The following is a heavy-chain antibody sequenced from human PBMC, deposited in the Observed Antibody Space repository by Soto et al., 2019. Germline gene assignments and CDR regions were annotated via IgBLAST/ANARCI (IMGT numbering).Heavy chain of an antibody. V-gene: IGHV3-15*01. Sequence: PGGSLRLSCAASGFTFNDAWMTWVRQAPGKGLEWVGRIKTKTDGGTTDYAAPVKGRFTISRDGSKNTVYLQMNSLKIEDTGVYYCTTERCTGTNCYVKNAFDSWGQGTMVTVSS. CDR1: GFTFNDAW. CDR2: IKTKTDGGTT. D-gene: IGHD2-2*01. CDR3: TTERCTGTNCYVKNAFDS. J-gene: IGHJ3*02.